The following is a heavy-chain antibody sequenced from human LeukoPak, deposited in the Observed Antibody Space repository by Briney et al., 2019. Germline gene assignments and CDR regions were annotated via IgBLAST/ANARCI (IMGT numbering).Heavy chain of an antibody. Sequence: GGSLRLSCAASGFTFSTYVMSWVRQAPGEGLEWVSGISDSGGTTYYADSVRGRFTISRDNSKNTLWLQINSLRAEDTALYYCAKAGNYRDYLDYWGQGTLVTVSS. CDR2: ISDSGGTT. CDR1: GFTFSTYV. D-gene: IGHD4-17*01. V-gene: IGHV3-23*01. CDR3: AKAGNYRDYLDY. J-gene: IGHJ4*02.